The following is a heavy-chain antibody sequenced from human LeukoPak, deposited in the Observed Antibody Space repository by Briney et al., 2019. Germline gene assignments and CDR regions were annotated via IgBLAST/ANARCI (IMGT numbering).Heavy chain of an antibody. J-gene: IGHJ4*02. V-gene: IGHV3-23*01. Sequence: GGSLRLSCAASGFTFSNYAMSWVRQAPGKGLEWVSAISGSASSTYHADSVKGRFTISRDNSKNTLYLQMNSLRAEDTALYYCAKDHSSGWYYFDYWGQGTLVTVSS. D-gene: IGHD6-19*01. CDR3: AKDHSSGWYYFDY. CDR1: GFTFSNYA. CDR2: ISGSASST.